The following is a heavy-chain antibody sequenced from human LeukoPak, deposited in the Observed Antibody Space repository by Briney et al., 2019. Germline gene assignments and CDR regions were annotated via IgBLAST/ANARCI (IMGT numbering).Heavy chain of an antibody. CDR1: GGSISSYY. Sequence: SETLSLTCTVSGGSISSYYWRWIRQPPAKGLEWIGYIYYSGSTNYNPSLKTRVTISVDTSKSQISLKLCTVTAADPAVYYCARHGGSGTFDYWGQGSLVTVSS. CDR3: ARHGGSGTFDY. CDR2: IYYSGST. J-gene: IGHJ4*02. D-gene: IGHD2-15*01. V-gene: IGHV4-59*08.